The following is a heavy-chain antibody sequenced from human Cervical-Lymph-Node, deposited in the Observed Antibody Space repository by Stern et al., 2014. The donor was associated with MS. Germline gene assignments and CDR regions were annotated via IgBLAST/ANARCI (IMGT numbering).Heavy chain of an antibody. V-gene: IGHV1-46*01. J-gene: IGHJ4*02. Sequence: VQLVEPGAEVKKPGASVKVSCKASGYSFTSHYMHWVRPAPRQGLDLVGIINPSGDSASYAQKLQGRVTMTRATSTSTVYMELSSLRSEDTAVYYCASGTGSKRPTGNYWGQGTLVTVSS. CDR1: GYSFTSHY. D-gene: IGHD3/OR15-3a*01. CDR3: ASGTGSKRPTGNY. CDR2: INPSGDSA.